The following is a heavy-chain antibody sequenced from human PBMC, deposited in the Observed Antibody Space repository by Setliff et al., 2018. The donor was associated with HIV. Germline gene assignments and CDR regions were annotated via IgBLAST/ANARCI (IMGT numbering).Heavy chain of an antibody. J-gene: IGHJ3*02. V-gene: IGHV1-69*13. Sequence: GASVKVSCKASGGTFSSYAISWVRQAPGQGLEWMGGIIPIFGTANYAQKFQGRVTITADESTSTAYMELSSLRSEDTAVYYCARGSITMVRGVIPCAFDIWGQGTMVT. CDR2: IIPIFGTA. CDR3: ARGSITMVRGVIPCAFDI. CDR1: GGTFSSYA. D-gene: IGHD3-10*01.